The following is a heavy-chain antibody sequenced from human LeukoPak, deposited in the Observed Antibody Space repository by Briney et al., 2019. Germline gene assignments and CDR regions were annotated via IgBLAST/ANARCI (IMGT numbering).Heavy chain of an antibody. V-gene: IGHV3-21*01. J-gene: IGHJ4*02. CDR2: ISSSSSYI. Sequence: GGSLRLSCAASGFTFSSYSMSWVRQAPGKGLEWVSSISSSSSYIYYADSVKGRFTISRDNAKNSLYLQMNSLRAEDTAVYCCARGGRAAAGDYWGQGTLVTVSS. CDR1: GFTFSSYS. CDR3: ARGGRAAAGDY. D-gene: IGHD6-13*01.